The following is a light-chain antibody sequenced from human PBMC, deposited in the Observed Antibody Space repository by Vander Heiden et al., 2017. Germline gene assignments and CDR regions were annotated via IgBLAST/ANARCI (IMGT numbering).Light chain of an antibody. J-gene: IGKJ4*01. CDR1: QSISTY. CDR2: AAS. Sequence: DIQMTQSPSSLSASVGDRVTITCRASQSISTYLNWYQQKPGKAPKLLISAASSLQTGVPSRFSGSGSGTDFTLTISSLQPEDFATYYFQQSYSTPLTFGGWTKVEIK. V-gene: IGKV1-39*01. CDR3: QQSYSTPLT.